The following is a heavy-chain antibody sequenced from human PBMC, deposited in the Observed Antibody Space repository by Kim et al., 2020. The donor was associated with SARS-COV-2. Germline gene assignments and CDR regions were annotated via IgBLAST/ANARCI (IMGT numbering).Heavy chain of an antibody. V-gene: IGHV3-30*01. Sequence: DAGKGRFLISRDNSKNTLYLQMTSVKAEDTDVYSCARPALQRRLQSFDYWGQGSLVTVSS. D-gene: IGHD5-18*01. CDR3: ARPALQRRLQSFDY. J-gene: IGHJ4*02.